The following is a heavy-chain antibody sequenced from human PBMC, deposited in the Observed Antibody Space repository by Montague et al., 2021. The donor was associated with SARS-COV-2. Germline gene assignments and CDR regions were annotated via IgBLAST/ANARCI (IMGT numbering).Heavy chain of an antibody. CDR1: GGSISRYY. Sequence: SETLSLTCTVSGGSISRYYWNWIRQSPGKGLEWIAYIYYSGSTXXXPSXXXRVTISVDTSKDQFSLKLCSVTAADTAVYYCARSRENYNILTGYPYYFDYWGQGTLVTVSS. CDR3: ARSRENYNILTGYPYYFDY. V-gene: IGHV4-59*01. CDR2: IYYSGST. J-gene: IGHJ4*02. D-gene: IGHD3-9*01.